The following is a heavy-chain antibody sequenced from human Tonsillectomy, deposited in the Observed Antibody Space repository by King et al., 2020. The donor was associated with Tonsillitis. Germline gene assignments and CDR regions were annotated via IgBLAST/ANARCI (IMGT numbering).Heavy chain of an antibody. V-gene: IGHV5-51*03. D-gene: IGHD3-3*01. CDR3: ARGVVIPRGSFDY. Sequence: QLVQSGAEVKKPGESLKISCKGSGYNFANYWIGWVRQMTGKGLEWMGIIYPGDSDTRYSPSFQGQVTISADKYISTAYLQWRSLKASDTAMYYCARGVVIPRGSFDYWGQGSLVTVSS. CDR2: IYPGDSDT. CDR1: GYNFANYW. J-gene: IGHJ4*02.